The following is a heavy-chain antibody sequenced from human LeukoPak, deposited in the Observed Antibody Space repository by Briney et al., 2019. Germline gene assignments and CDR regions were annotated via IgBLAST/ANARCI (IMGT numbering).Heavy chain of an antibody. CDR1: GGSISSGGYY. J-gene: IGHJ6*03. Sequence: SETLSLTCTVSGGSISSGGYYWSWIRQPPGKGLEWIGYIYHSGSTYYNPSLKSRVTISVDRSKNQFSLKLSSVTAADTAVYYCARGYYYYYMDVWGKGTTVTVSS. CDR2: IYHSGST. V-gene: IGHV4-30-2*01. CDR3: ARGYYYYYMDV.